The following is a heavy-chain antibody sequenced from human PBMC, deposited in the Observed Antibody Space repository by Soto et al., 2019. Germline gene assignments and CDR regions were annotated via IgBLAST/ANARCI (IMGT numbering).Heavy chain of an antibody. D-gene: IGHD6-6*01. CDR1: GFTFSSYW. CDR3: ARSCIAARYPYHGMDV. CDR2: IKQDGSEK. V-gene: IGHV3-7*01. J-gene: IGHJ6*02. Sequence: GGALRLSCAASGFTFSSYWMSWVRQAPGKGLEWVANIKQDGSEKYYVDSVKGRFTISRDNAKNSLYLQMNSLRAEDTAVYYCARSCIAARYPYHGMDVWGQGTTVTVSS.